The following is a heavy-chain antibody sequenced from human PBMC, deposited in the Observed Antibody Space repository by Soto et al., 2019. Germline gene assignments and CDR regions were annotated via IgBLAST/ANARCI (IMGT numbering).Heavy chain of an antibody. Sequence: ASVKVSCKASGYTFTSYGISWVRQAPGQGLEWMGWISAYNGNTNYAQKLQGRVTMTTDTSTSTAYMELRSLRSDDTAVYYCASPLAVAGVFDVWGQGTMVTVSS. CDR1: GYTFTSYG. D-gene: IGHD6-19*01. V-gene: IGHV1-18*04. CDR2: ISAYNGNT. J-gene: IGHJ3*01. CDR3: ASPLAVAGVFDV.